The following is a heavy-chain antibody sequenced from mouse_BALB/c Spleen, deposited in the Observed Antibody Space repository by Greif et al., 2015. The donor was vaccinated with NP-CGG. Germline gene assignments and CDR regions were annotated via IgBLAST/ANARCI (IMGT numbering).Heavy chain of an antibody. CDR1: GFTFSSYG. J-gene: IGHJ4*01. D-gene: IGHD4-1*01. Sequence: EVQLVESGGDLVKPGGSLKLSCAASGFTFSSYGMSWVRQTPDKRLEWVATISSGGSYTYYPDSVKGRFTISRDNAKNTLYLQMSSLKSEDTAMYYCARQRWDGRDAMDYWGQGTPVTVSS. V-gene: IGHV5-6*01. CDR2: ISSGGSYT. CDR3: ARQRWDGRDAMDY.